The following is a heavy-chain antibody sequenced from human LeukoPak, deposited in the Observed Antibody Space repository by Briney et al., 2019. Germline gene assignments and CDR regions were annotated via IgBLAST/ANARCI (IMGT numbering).Heavy chain of an antibody. CDR3: AKDLNKGVVVPDYFDY. D-gene: IGHD2-15*01. CDR1: GGSFSGYY. V-gene: IGHV3-23*01. J-gene: IGHJ4*02. CDR2: ISGSGGST. Sequence: PSETLSLTCAVYGGSFSGYYWSWVRQAPGKGLEWVSAISGSGGSTYYADSVKGRFTISRDNSKNTLYLQMNSLRAEDTAVYYCAKDLNKGVVVPDYFDYWGQGTLVTVSS.